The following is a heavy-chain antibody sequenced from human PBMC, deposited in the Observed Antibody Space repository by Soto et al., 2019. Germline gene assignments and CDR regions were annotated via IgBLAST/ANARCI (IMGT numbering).Heavy chain of an antibody. CDR1: ELSLSTIGMR. CDR3: VRIHRHCDALDV. Sequence: SGPTLVNPTHTLTQTCTFSELSLSTIGMRVSWIRQPTGNSLEWRSRIDWDDDKFYTTSLNTRLTITKDTSKNQVVPTMPNIDPVDTATFYCVRIHRHCDALDVWGHGHRFTVSS. V-gene: IGHV2-70*04. CDR2: IDWDDDK. J-gene: IGHJ3*01.